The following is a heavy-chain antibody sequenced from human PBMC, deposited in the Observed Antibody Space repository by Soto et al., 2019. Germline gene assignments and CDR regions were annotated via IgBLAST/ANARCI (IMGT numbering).Heavy chain of an antibody. J-gene: IGHJ4*02. Sequence: QVQLVQSGAEVRKPGSSVKVSCKASGGTCSRHAISWVRQAPGQGLEWMGGIIPIFGTANHAQKFQGRVTIIADESTSTVYMELSSLRSEDTDMYYCAKGWGYDSNDYYYAYWGQGTL. CDR3: AKGWGYDSNDYYYAY. D-gene: IGHD3-22*01. CDR1: GGTCSRHA. V-gene: IGHV1-69*01. CDR2: IIPIFGTA.